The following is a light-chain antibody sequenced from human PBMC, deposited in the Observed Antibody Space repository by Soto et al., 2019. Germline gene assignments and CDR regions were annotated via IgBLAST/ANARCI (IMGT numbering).Light chain of an antibody. V-gene: IGKV1-39*01. Sequence: DIQMTQSPSSLSASVGDRVTITCRASQSISSYLNWYQQKPGKAPKLLIYAASSLQSGVPSRFSGSGSGTDFTLTNSSLQPEDFATYYCQQSYSTPPRFGGGTKVEIK. J-gene: IGKJ4*02. CDR1: QSISSY. CDR3: QQSYSTPPR. CDR2: AAS.